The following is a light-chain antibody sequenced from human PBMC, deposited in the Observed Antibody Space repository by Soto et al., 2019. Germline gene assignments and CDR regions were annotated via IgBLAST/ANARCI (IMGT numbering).Light chain of an antibody. CDR2: EVS. CDR1: SSDVGGYNY. Sequence: QSALTQPPSASGSPGQSVTISCTGTSSDVGGYNYVSWYQQHPGKAPKLMIYEVSKRPSGVPDRFFGSKSGNTASLTVSGLQAEDEADYYCSSYANSKGVFGTGTKVTVL. CDR3: SSYANSKGV. J-gene: IGLJ1*01. V-gene: IGLV2-8*01.